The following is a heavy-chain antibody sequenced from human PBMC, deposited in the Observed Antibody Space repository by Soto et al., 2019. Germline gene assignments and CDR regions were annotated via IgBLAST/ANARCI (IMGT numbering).Heavy chain of an antibody. V-gene: IGHV3-23*01. CDR2: ISASGGAT. D-gene: IGHD2-21*01. J-gene: IGHJ4*02. CDR3: AKFVEGGGLFRGAFDY. Sequence: EVELLESGGGLVQPGGSLRLSCVASRFTFTSYAMSWVRQAPGKGLEWVAAISASGGATIHADSVKGRLTISRDTSKNTLYLQMNGLTAEDMSVYYCAKFVEGGGLFRGAFDYWGQGTEVTVSS. CDR1: RFTFTSYA.